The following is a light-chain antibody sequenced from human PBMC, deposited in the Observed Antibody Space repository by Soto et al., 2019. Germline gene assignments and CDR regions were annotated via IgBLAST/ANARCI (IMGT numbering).Light chain of an antibody. Sequence: EIVMTPSPATLSVPPGERATLSCRASQSVSSNLAWYQQKPGQAPRLLIYGASTRATGIPARFSGSGSGTEFTLTISSLQSEDFAVYYCQQYNNWPWTFGQGTKVDIK. V-gene: IGKV3-15*01. CDR1: QSVSSN. J-gene: IGKJ1*01. CDR2: GAS. CDR3: QQYNNWPWT.